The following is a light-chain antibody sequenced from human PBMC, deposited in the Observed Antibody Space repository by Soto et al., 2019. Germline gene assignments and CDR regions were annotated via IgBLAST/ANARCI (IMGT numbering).Light chain of an antibody. CDR2: GTS. Sequence: EIVLTRSPGTLSLSPGERATLSCRASQSVSSSYLAWYQQKPGQAPRLLIYGTSSRATGIPDRFSGSGSGTDFTLTISRLEPEDFAVYYCQQYGSSPPALTFGGGTKVEFK. CDR3: QQYGSSPPALT. V-gene: IGKV3-20*01. CDR1: QSVSSSY. J-gene: IGKJ4*01.